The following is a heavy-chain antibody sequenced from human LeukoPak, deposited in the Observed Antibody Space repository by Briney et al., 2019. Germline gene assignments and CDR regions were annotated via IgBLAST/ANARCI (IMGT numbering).Heavy chain of an antibody. Sequence: GGSLRLSCAASGFTCSSYEMNWVRQAPGKGLEWVSYISSSGSTIYYADSVKGRFTISRDNAKNSLYLQMNSLRAEDTALYYCARGWFGELFGRRDAFDIWGQGTMVTVSS. CDR1: GFTCSSYE. D-gene: IGHD3-10*01. J-gene: IGHJ3*02. CDR3: ARGWFGELFGRRDAFDI. V-gene: IGHV3-48*03. CDR2: ISSSGSTI.